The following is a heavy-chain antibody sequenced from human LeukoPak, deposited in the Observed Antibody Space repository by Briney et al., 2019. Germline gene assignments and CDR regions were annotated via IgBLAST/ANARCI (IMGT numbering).Heavy chain of an antibody. CDR2: IYHTGST. V-gene: IGHV4-38-2*02. CDR1: GYSINSDYY. CDR3: ASRGSGSYYSLYYFDY. D-gene: IGHD3-10*01. J-gene: IGHJ4*02. Sequence: PSETLSLTCTVSGYSINSDYYWGWIRQPPGKGLEWIGTIYHTGSTYYNPSLKSRVTISVDTSKNQFSLKLSSVTAADTAVYYCASRGSGSYYSLYYFDYWGQGTLVTVSS.